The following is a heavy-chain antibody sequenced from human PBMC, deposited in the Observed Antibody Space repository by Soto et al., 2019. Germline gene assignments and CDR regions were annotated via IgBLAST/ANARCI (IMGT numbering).Heavy chain of an antibody. CDR3: ARHERDGYNLHYYYGMDV. V-gene: IGHV5-10-1*01. Sequence: PGESLKISCKGSGYIFSSYWISWGLQRPGKGLEWMGRIDPSDSYTNYSPSFQGHVTISADKSISTAYLQWSSLKASDTAMYYCARHERDGYNLHYYYGMDVWGQGTTVTVSS. CDR2: IDPSDSYT. D-gene: IGHD5-12*01. CDR1: GYIFSSYW. J-gene: IGHJ6*02.